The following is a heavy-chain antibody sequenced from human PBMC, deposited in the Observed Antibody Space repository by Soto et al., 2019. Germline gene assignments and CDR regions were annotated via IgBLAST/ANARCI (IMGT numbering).Heavy chain of an antibody. CDR3: ARDRGYNYGPFDS. Sequence: QVQLQESGPGLVKPSQTLSLTCTVSGGSINSGDYYWSWIRQPPGKGLEWIGSISHSGSTYYNPSLKCRLTISADSSKIQFSLRLSSVTAADTAVFYGARDRGYNYGPFDSWGQGTLVTVSS. V-gene: IGHV4-30-4*01. J-gene: IGHJ4*02. D-gene: IGHD5-18*01. CDR1: GGSINSGDYY. CDR2: ISHSGST.